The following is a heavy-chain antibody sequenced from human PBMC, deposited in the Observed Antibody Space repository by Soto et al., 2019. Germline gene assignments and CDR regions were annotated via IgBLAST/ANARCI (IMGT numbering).Heavy chain of an antibody. Sequence: SQTLSLTLDVTVDSVSSNSAAWNWIRQSPARGLEWLGRTYYRSKWYNDYAVSVKSRMTITPDTSKNQFSLQLISVTPEDTDVYYCARKYSTSWADALDTWGQGTKVTVSS. CDR3: ARKYSTSWADALDT. CDR2: TYYRSKWYN. V-gene: IGHV6-1*01. CDR1: VDSVSSNSAA. D-gene: IGHD6-13*01. J-gene: IGHJ3*02.